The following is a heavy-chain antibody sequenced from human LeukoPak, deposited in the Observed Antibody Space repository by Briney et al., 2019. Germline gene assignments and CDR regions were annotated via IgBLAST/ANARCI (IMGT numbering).Heavy chain of an antibody. J-gene: IGHJ5*02. CDR3: ARDNSVRDEAWWFYP. CDR1: GYTFTNNW. D-gene: IGHD5-24*01. Sequence: ASVKASCKAFGYTFTNNWMHWVRQAPEQGPEWMGLISPTGGSTAYAQKFQGRVTLTRDMSTSTDYLELSSLRSEDTAVYYCARDNSVRDEAWWFYPWGQGTLVTVSS. CDR2: ISPTGGST. V-gene: IGHV1-46*01.